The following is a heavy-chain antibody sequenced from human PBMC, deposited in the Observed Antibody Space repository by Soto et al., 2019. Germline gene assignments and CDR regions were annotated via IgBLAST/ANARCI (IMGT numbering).Heavy chain of an antibody. CDR2: ISYDGSNK. V-gene: IGHV3-30-3*01. Sequence: GGSLRLSCAASGFTFSSCAMHWVRQAPGKGLEWVAVISYDGSNKYYADSVKGRFTISRDNSKNTLYLQMNSLRAEDTAVYYCARDRRRIAARPSSYYYYGMDVWGQGTTVTVSS. CDR1: GFTFSSCA. CDR3: ARDRRRIAARPSSYYYYGMDV. J-gene: IGHJ6*02. D-gene: IGHD6-6*01.